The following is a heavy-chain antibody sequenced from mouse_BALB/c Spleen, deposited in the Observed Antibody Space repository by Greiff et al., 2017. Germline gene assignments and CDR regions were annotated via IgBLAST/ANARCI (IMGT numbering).Heavy chain of an antibody. CDR2: ISSGGST. D-gene: IGHD2-3*01. CDR3: ARRYDGYYPLYAMDY. V-gene: IGHV5-6-5*01. J-gene: IGHJ4*01. Sequence: EVQRVESGGGLVKPGGSLNLSCAASGFTFSSYAMSWVRQTPEKRLEWVASISSGGSTYYPDSVKGRFTISRDNARNILYLQMSSLRSEDTAMYYCARRYDGYYPLYAMDYWGQGTSVTVAS. CDR1: GFTFSSYA.